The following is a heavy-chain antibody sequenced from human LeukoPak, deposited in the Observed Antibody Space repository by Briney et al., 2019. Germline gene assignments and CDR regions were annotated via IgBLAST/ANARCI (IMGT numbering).Heavy chain of an antibody. D-gene: IGHD3-3*01. CDR2: VNHSGST. CDR1: GGSFSGYY. Sequence: SETLSLTCAVYGGSFSGYYWSWIRQPPGKGLEWIGEVNHSGSTNYNPSLKSRVTISVDTSKNQFSLKLSSVTAADTAVYYCARDRRRFWSGYVDYWGQGTLVTVSS. J-gene: IGHJ4*02. V-gene: IGHV4-34*01. CDR3: ARDRRRFWSGYVDY.